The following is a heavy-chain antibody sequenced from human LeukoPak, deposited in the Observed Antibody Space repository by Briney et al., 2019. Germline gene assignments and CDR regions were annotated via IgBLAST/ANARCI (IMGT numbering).Heavy chain of an antibody. CDR3: ARDAADCSSTSCSYYYFDY. CDR2: ISYDGSNK. D-gene: IGHD2-2*01. CDR1: GFTFSSYG. J-gene: IGHJ4*02. Sequence: TGGSLRLSCAASGFTFSSYGMHWVRQAPSKGLEWVAVISYDGSNKYYADSVKGRFTISRDNSKNTVSLQMNSLRAEDTAVYYCARDAADCSSTSCSYYYFDYWGQGTLVTVSS. V-gene: IGHV3-30*03.